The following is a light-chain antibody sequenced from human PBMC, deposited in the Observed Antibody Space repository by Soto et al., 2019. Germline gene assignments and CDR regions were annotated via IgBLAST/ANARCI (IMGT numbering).Light chain of an antibody. J-gene: IGLJ2*01. CDR3: SSYAGSNNVI. CDR2: DVS. V-gene: IGLV2-8*01. Sequence: QSALTQPPSASGSPGQSVTISCTGTSSDVGGYNFVSWYQQHPGKAPKLMLYDVSRRPSGVPDRFSGSKSGNTASLTVSGLQAEDEAHYYCSSYAGSNNVIFGGGTKLTVL. CDR1: SSDVGGYNF.